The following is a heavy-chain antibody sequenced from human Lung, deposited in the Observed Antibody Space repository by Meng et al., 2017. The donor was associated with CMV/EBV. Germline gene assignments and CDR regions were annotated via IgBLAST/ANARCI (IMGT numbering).Heavy chain of an antibody. CDR1: GFTFSNYW. D-gene: IGHD4-11*01. Sequence: SGFTFSNYWMHWVSQAPGKGLVWVSRINSDGSSISYADSVKGRFTISRDNAKNTLYLQVNSLRVEDTAVYYCGVWLLTTVRAPYFDYWGQGTLVTVSS. CDR3: GVWLLTTVRAPYFDY. V-gene: IGHV3-74*01. CDR2: INSDGSSI. J-gene: IGHJ4*02.